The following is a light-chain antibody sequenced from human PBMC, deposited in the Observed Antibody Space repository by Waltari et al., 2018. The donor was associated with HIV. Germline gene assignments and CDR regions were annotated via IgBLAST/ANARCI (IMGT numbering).Light chain of an antibody. V-gene: IGLV2-8*01. CDR3: TSYGGSNNVL. CDR2: EVS. Sequence: QSALTQPPSACGSPGQSGTISCTGTSSDIGAYKYVSWYQQPPGKAPKLIISEVSKRPSGVPDRFSGSKSGNTASLTVSGLQAEDEADYYCTSYGGSNNVLFGGGTKLTVL. J-gene: IGLJ2*01. CDR1: SSDIGAYKY.